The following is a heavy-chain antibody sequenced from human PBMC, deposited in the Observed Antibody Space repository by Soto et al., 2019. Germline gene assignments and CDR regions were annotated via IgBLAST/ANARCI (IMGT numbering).Heavy chain of an antibody. Sequence: GGSLRLSCAASGLTFTSYSMNWVRQAPGKGLEWVSFIHSSSSTIYYADSVKGRFTISRDNAKNSLYLQMNSLRDEDTAVHYCARDRGYTYGFDFWGQGALVTVSS. CDR2: IHSSSSTI. V-gene: IGHV3-48*02. CDR1: GLTFTSYS. CDR3: ARDRGYTYGFDF. D-gene: IGHD5-18*01. J-gene: IGHJ4*02.